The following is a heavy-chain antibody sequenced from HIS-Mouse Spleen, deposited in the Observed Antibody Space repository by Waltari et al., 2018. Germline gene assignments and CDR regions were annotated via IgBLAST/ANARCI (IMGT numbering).Heavy chain of an antibody. CDR2: INHSGST. CDR1: GGSFSGYY. CDR3: ARYYYDSSGLYP. J-gene: IGHJ5*02. D-gene: IGHD3-22*01. Sequence: QVQLQQWGAGLLKPSETLSLTCAVYGGSFSGYYWRWFRQPPGKGLEWIGEINHSGSTNYNPSLKSRVTISVDTSKNQFSLKLSSVTAADTAVYYCARYYYDSSGLYPWGQGTLVTVSS. V-gene: IGHV4-34*01.